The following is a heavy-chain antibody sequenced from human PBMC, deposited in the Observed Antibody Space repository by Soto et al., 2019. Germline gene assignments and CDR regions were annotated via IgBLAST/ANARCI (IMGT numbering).Heavy chain of an antibody. V-gene: IGHV3-23*01. D-gene: IGHD1-7*01. Sequence: SVRLSCSSSGCAFSGYAIIWVRQAPGRGLGWVSAISGSGGSTYYADSVKGRFTISRDNSKNTRYLQMSSLRAEDTAVYYCAKDPSWELGYYYGMDVWGQGTTVTVSS. J-gene: IGHJ6*02. CDR1: GCAFSGYA. CDR2: ISGSGGST. CDR3: AKDPSWELGYYYGMDV.